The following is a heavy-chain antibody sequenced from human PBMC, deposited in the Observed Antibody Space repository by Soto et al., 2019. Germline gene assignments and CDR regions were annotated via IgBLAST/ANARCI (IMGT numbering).Heavy chain of an antibody. CDR3: ARMARSGYNWFDP. CDR1: GGTFSSYA. CDR2: IIPISGTA. D-gene: IGHD3-3*01. J-gene: IGHJ5*02. V-gene: IGHV1-69*13. Sequence: SVKVSCKASGGTFSSYAISWVRQAPGQGLEWMGGIIPISGTANYAQKFQGRVTITADESTSTAYMELSSLRSEDTAVYYCARMARSGYNWFDPWGQGTLVTVSS.